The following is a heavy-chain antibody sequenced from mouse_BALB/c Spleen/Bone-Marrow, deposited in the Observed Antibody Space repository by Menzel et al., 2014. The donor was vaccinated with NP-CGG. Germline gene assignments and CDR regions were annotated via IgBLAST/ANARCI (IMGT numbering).Heavy chain of an antibody. J-gene: IGHJ2*01. V-gene: IGHV5-17*02. D-gene: IGHD4-1*01. Sequence: EVKLMESGGGLVQPGGSRKLSCAASGFTFSSFGMHWVRQAPEKGLEWVAYISSGSSTIFYADTVRGRFTVPRDNPKNTLFLQMTSLRSEDTAMYYCTRGGNWDDFDYWGQGTTLTVSS. CDR2: ISSGSSTI. CDR3: TRGGNWDDFDY. CDR1: GFTFSSFG.